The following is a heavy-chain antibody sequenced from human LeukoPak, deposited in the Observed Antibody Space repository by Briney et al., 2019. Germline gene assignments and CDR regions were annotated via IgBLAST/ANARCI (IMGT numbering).Heavy chain of an antibody. CDR2: MSPNSGNT. CDR1: GYTFTSYY. D-gene: IGHD7-27*01. V-gene: IGHV1-8*02. CDR3: ARGPPNWGFDY. Sequence: GASVKVSCKASGYTFTSYYMHWVRQATGQGLEWMGWMSPNSGNTGYAQKFQGRVTMTRNTFINTAYMELSSLRSEDTAVYYCARGPPNWGFDYWGPGTLVTVSS. J-gene: IGHJ4*02.